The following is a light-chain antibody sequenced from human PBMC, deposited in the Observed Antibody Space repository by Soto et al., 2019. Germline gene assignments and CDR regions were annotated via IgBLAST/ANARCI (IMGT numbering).Light chain of an antibody. CDR2: EVS. J-gene: IGLJ1*01. CDR3: SAHTISSSLEV. Sequence: QSALTQPASVSGSPGQSITISCTGTSSDVGFYNYVSWYQQHPGKAPKLMIYEVSNRPSGVSIRFSGSKSDNTASLTISGLQAEDEADYYCSAHTISSSLEVFGTGTKLTVL. CDR1: SSDVGFYNY. V-gene: IGLV2-14*01.